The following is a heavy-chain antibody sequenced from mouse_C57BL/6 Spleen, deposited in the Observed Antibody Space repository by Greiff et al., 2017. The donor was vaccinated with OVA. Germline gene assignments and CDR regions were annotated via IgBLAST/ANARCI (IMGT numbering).Heavy chain of an antibody. V-gene: IGHV1-18*01. D-gene: IGHD1-2*01. J-gene: IGHJ1*03. CDR2: INPNNGGT. CDR3: ARYGFAGRYFDV. Sequence: EVQLQQSGPELVKPGASVKIPCKASGYTFTDYNMDWVKQSHGKSLEWIGDINPNNGGTIYNQKFKGKATLTVDKSSSTAYMELRSLTSEDTAVYDGARYGFAGRYFDVWGTGTTVTVSS. CDR1: GYTFTDYN.